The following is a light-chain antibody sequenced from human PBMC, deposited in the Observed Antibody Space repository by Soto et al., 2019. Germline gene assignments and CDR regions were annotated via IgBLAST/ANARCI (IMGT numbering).Light chain of an antibody. V-gene: IGKV3-15*01. CDR2: GAS. Sequence: EIVLTQSPGTLSVSPGERATLSCRASQSVSSNFSWYQQKPCQAPRLLIYGASTRATGIPARFSGSGSGTEFTLTISILQSEDFAVYYCRQYNNWPPLTFGGGTKVDIK. CDR1: QSVSSN. CDR3: RQYNNWPPLT. J-gene: IGKJ4*01.